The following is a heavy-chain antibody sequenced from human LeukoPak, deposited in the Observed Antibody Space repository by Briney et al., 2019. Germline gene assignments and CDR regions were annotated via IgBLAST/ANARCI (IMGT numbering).Heavy chain of an antibody. V-gene: IGHV4-38-2*01. CDR3: ARVARCTSCFDVDY. CDR1: GGAFSDNY. CDR2: FFLKGST. D-gene: IGHD2-2*01. Sequence: SETLSLTCAVNGGAFSDNYWGWIRQPPGKGLEWIGSFFLKGSTYYNPSLKSRVTISVDTSKNQFSLTLSSVTAADTAVYYCARVARCTSCFDVDYWGQGTLVTVSS. J-gene: IGHJ4*02.